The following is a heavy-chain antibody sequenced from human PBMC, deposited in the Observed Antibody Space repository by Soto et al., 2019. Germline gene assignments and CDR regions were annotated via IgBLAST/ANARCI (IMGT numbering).Heavy chain of an antibody. V-gene: IGHV4-4*02. D-gene: IGHD2-15*01. CDR3: VRDSRTGCSSINCYMH. Sequence: QLQLRESGPALVQPSGTLSLTCDVSGDSLTNNHWWSWVRQAPGKGLEWIGEIWHTGRPNYNPSLKSRVAISIDKSKNQFSLKLSSVTAADTAVYYCVRDSRTGCSSINCYMHWGQGTLVTVSS. CDR2: IWHTGRP. J-gene: IGHJ4*02. CDR1: GDSLTNNHW.